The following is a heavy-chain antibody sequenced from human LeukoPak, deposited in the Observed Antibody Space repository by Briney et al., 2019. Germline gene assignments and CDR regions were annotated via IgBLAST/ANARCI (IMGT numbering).Heavy chain of an antibody. CDR2: ISGSGGST. Sequence: GGSLRPSCAASGFTFSSYAMSWVRQAPGKGLEWVSAISGSGGSTYYADSVKGRFTISRDNSKNTLYLQMNSLRAEDTAVYYCAKDRELTGIAVAGIDYWGQGTLVTVSS. D-gene: IGHD6-19*01. CDR3: AKDRELTGIAVAGIDY. CDR1: GFTFSSYA. J-gene: IGHJ4*02. V-gene: IGHV3-23*01.